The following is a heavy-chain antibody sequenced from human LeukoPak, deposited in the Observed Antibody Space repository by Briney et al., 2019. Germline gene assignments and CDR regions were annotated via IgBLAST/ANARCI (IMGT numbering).Heavy chain of an antibody. D-gene: IGHD2-15*01. CDR2: LNPNSGDT. CDR1: GYTFTDYY. CDR3: GGEYCSGGSCHQGFDF. V-gene: IGHV1-2*02. J-gene: IGHJ4*02. Sequence: ASVKVSCKASGYTFTDYYMHWVRQAPGQGLEYMGWLNPNSGDTNHAQIFQGRVTLTRDTSISTAYMELSSLRSDDSAVYYCGGEYCSGGSCHQGFDFWGQGTLVTVSS.